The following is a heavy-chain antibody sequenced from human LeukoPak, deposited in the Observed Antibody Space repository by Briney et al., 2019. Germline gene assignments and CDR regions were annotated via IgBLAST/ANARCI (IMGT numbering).Heavy chain of an antibody. D-gene: IGHD5-12*01. V-gene: IGHV1-69*13. CDR2: IIPIFGTA. CDR3: ARRLGYDRPYDY. CDR1: GGTFSSYA. J-gene: IGHJ4*02. Sequence: ASVNVSCKASGGTFSSYAISWVRQAPGQGLEWMGGIIPIFGTANYAQKFQGRVTITADESTSTAYMELSSLRSEDTAVYYCARRLGYDRPYDYWGQGTLVTVSS.